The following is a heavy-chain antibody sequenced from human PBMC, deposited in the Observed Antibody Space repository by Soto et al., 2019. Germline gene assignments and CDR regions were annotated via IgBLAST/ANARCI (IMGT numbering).Heavy chain of an antibody. V-gene: IGHV5-10-1*01. CDR1: GYSVTSYW. CDR2: IDPSDSYT. CDR3: AGRPVRGVTREYGGGMDV. Sequence: GESLKISCKGSGYSVTSYWISWVRQMPGKGLEWMGRIDPSDSYTNYSPSFQGHVTISADKSISTAYLQWSSLKASDTAMYYCAGRPVRGVTREYGGGMDVWGQGTTVTVSS. D-gene: IGHD3-10*01. J-gene: IGHJ6*02.